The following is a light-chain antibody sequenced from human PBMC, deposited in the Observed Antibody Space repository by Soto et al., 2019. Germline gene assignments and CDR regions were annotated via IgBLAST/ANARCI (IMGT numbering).Light chain of an antibody. CDR3: SSYTTRSTFV. CDR1: SCNVGAYAF. V-gene: IGLV2-14*01. Sequence: QSALTQPASVSGSPGQSITISCTGTSCNVGAYAFVSWYQHSPGKAPHLVTFDVTHRPPGISDRFSGSKSANTASLTISGLQAEDEAFYYCSSYTTRSTFVFGGGTKVTVL. J-gene: IGLJ1*01. CDR2: DVT.